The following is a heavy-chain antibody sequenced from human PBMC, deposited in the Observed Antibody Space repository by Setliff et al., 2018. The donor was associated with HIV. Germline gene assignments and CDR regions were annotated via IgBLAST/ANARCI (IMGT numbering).Heavy chain of an antibody. CDR3: ARGLRFNDY. Sequence: SETLSLTCTVSGYSINSDYYWSWIRQPPGKGLEWIGRIYTSGSTNYNPSLKSRVTISIDTSKNQFSLNLRSMAASDTAVYYCARGLRFNDYWGQGSLVTVSS. CDR1: GYSINSDYY. V-gene: IGHV4-4*08. CDR2: IYTSGST. D-gene: IGHD3-10*01. J-gene: IGHJ4*02.